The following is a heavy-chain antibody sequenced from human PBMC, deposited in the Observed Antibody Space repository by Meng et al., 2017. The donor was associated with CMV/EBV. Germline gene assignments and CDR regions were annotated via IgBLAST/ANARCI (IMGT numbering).Heavy chain of an antibody. CDR2: ISAYNGNT. Sequence: ASVISCKASGYTFTSYGISWVRQAPGQGLEWMGWISAYNGNTNYAQKLQGRVTMTTDTSTSTAYMELRSLRSDDTAVYYCARMRPLAVGWTRFDPWGQGTLVTVSS. D-gene: IGHD3/OR15-3a*01. CDR1: GYTFTSYG. V-gene: IGHV1-18*01. J-gene: IGHJ5*02. CDR3: ARMRPLAVGWTRFDP.